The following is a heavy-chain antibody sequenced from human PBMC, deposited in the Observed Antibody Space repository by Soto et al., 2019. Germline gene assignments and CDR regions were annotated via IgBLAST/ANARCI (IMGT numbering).Heavy chain of an antibody. J-gene: IGHJ3*02. CDR2: ISHGAYT. Sequence: SETLSLTCAVYGESFIGYFWSWIRQPPGQGLEWIGEISHGAYTKYNPSLESRVTISVDTSKNQFSLRLNSVTAADTAVYYCATMIVVVEGDDAFDIWGQGTMVTVSS. D-gene: IGHD3-22*01. V-gene: IGHV4-34*01. CDR1: GESFIGYF. CDR3: ATMIVVVEGDDAFDI.